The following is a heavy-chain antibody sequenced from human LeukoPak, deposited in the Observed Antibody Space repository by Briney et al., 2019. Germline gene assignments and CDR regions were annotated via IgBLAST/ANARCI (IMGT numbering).Heavy chain of an antibody. Sequence: ASVKVSCKASGYTFTSYDINWVRQATGQGLEWMGWMNPNSGNTGYAQKFQGRVTMTRNTSISTAYMELSSLRSEDTAVYYCARSAVRAVILVGYWGQETLVTVSS. CDR3: ARSAVRAVILVGY. CDR2: MNPNSGNT. D-gene: IGHD3-10*01. CDR1: GYTFTSYD. J-gene: IGHJ4*02. V-gene: IGHV1-8*01.